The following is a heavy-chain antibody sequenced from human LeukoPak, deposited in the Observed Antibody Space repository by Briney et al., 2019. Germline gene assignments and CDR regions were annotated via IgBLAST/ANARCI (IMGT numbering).Heavy chain of an antibody. CDR3: AQDRAWIEFYF. V-gene: IGHV3-23*01. Sequence: GGSLRLSCVASGFTSRNYGMNWVRQAPGKGLEWVSGISPGGDTPYYADSVRGRFTISRDNSKNTMYLQMNSLRAEDTAVYYCAQDRAWIEFYFWGQGTLVTVSS. D-gene: IGHD5-12*01. CDR2: ISPGGDTP. J-gene: IGHJ4*02. CDR1: GFTSRNYG.